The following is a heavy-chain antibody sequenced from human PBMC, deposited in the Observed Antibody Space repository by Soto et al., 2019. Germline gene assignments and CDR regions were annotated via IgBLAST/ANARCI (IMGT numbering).Heavy chain of an antibody. D-gene: IGHD6-19*01. CDR2: ISGSSTYI. V-gene: IGHV3-21*04. CDR3: ARGDGTGLYNSGWSPRY. CDR1: GFTFSYYS. Sequence: EVQLVDSGGGLVKPGESLRVSCAASGFTFSYYSLHWVRQAPGKGLEWVSSISGSSTYIYYADRVKGRFTISRDNAKNSLYLRMDSLRAEDTAVYYCARGDGTGLYNSGWSPRYWGQGTLVTVSS. J-gene: IGHJ4*02.